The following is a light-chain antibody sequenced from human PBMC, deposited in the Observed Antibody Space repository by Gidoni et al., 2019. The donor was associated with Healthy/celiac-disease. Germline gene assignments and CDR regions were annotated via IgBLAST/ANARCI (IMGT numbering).Light chain of an antibody. Sequence: GTSSDVGGYNSVSWYQQHPDKAPKLMIYDVSNRPSGVSNRFSGSKSGNTASLTISGLQAEDEADYYCSSYTSSSTLGVFGGGTKLTVL. CDR3: SSYTSSSTLGV. J-gene: IGLJ3*02. CDR2: DVS. CDR1: SSDVGGYNS. V-gene: IGLV2-14*03.